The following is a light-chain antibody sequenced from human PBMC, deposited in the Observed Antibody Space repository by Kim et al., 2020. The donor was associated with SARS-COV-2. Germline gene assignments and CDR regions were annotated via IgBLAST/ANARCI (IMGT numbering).Light chain of an antibody. Sequence: GQRVTISCSGSSSNIGSNTVNWYQQLPGTAPKLLIYNNHLRPSGVPDRFSGSKSGTSASLAISGLLSEDESDCYCAAWDDSLNGWVFGGGTQLTVL. V-gene: IGLV1-44*01. CDR3: AAWDDSLNGWV. CDR2: NNH. J-gene: IGLJ3*02. CDR1: SSNIGSNT.